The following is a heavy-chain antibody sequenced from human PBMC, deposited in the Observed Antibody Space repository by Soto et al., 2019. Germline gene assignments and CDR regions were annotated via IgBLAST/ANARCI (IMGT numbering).Heavy chain of an antibody. CDR2: VHSDGTTT. V-gene: IGHV3-74*01. Sequence: EVQLVESGGGLVQPGASLRLSCAASGFTFDYYSMHWVRQAPGKGLVWVSRVHSDGTTTTYADSVKGRFTISRDNARNTVSLQMSSLRAEDTAIYYCARGDRGGFDLWGHGTVVTVSS. D-gene: IGHD3-10*01. CDR1: GFTFDYYS. J-gene: IGHJ3*01. CDR3: ARGDRGGFDL.